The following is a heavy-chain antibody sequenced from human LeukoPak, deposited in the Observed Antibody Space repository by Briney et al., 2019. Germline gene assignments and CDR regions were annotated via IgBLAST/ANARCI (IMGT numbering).Heavy chain of an antibody. J-gene: IGHJ3*02. CDR3: ARVLPQLAPYDAFDI. Sequence: ASVKVSCKASGYTFTGYYMHWVRQAPGQGLEWMGWINPNSGGTNYAQKFQGRVTMTRDTSISTAYMELSRLRSDDTAVYYCARVLPQLAPYDAFDIWGQGTMVTVSS. CDR1: GYTFTGYY. V-gene: IGHV1-2*02. CDR2: INPNSGGT. D-gene: IGHD6-6*01.